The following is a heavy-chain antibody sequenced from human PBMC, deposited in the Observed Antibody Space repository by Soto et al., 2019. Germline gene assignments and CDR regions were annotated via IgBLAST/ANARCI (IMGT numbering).Heavy chain of an antibody. V-gene: IGHV2-5*02. CDR1: GFSLSTSGVG. CDR2: ISWDDDK. D-gene: IGHD2-15*01. Sequence: QITLKESGPTLVKPTQTLTLTCTFSGFSLSTSGVGVGWIRQPPGTALDWLALISWDDDKRHSPSLKSRLTITKDTSKNQVVLTMTNMDPVDTATYYCAHRPSYFSGGSCYSGFDYWGQGALVTVSS. CDR3: AHRPSYFSGGSCYSGFDY. J-gene: IGHJ4*02.